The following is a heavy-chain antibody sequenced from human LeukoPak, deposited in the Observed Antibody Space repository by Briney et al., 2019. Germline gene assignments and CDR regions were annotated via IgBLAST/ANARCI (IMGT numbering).Heavy chain of an antibody. CDR2: IGISSGNT. CDR3: ARDTKYAFDN. J-gene: IGHJ4*02. V-gene: IGHV3-48*01. CDR1: GFTYSSYS. D-gene: IGHD2-2*01. Sequence: GGSLRLFCAASGFTYSSYSMNSVRQAPGKGLECISYIGISSGNTKYADSVKGRFTISGDKAKNSVYLQMNSLRVEDTAVYYCARDTKYAFDNWGQGTLVTVSS.